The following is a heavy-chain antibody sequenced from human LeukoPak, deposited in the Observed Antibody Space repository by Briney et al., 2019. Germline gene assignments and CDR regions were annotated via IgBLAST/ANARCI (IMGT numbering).Heavy chain of an antibody. D-gene: IGHD3-22*01. J-gene: IGHJ4*02. Sequence: GGSLRLSCAASGFTFSSYAMSWVRQAPGKGLEWVSVIYSGGSTYYADSVKGRFTISRDNSKNTLHLQMNSLRAEDTAVYYCARDIYDSSGYYVDYWGQGTLVTVSS. CDR2: IYSGGST. CDR1: GFTFSSYA. CDR3: ARDIYDSSGYYVDY. V-gene: IGHV3-53*01.